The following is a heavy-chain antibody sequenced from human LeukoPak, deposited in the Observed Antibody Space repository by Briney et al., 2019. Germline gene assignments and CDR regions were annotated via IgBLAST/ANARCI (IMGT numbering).Heavy chain of an antibody. J-gene: IGHJ4*02. CDR3: ARDDYSYFDF. Sequence: PGGSLRLSCAASGFTFGSYWMHWVRQAPGKGLVWVSRINNDGSSTSYADSVKGRFTISRNNAKNTLSLQMNSLRAEDTALYYCARDDYSYFDFWGLGTLVTVSS. CDR1: GFTFGSYW. V-gene: IGHV3-74*01. CDR2: INNDGSST. D-gene: IGHD4-11*01.